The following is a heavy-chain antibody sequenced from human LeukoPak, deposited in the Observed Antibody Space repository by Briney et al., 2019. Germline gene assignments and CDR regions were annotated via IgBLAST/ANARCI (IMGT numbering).Heavy chain of an antibody. Sequence: SETLSLTCTVSGGSISTYYWSWVRQPPGKGLEWIGYIYTSGSTNYNPSLKSRVTISVDTFKNQFSLKLSSVTAADTAVYYCARRYCSGGSCYWFDPWGQGTLVTVSS. CDR1: GGSISTYY. D-gene: IGHD2-15*01. V-gene: IGHV4-4*09. CDR2: IYTSGST. J-gene: IGHJ5*02. CDR3: ARRYCSGGSCYWFDP.